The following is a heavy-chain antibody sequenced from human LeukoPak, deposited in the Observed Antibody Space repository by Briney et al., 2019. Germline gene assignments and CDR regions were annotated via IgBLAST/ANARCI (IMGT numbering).Heavy chain of an antibody. CDR2: MNPNSGGT. J-gene: IGHJ4*02. D-gene: IGHD2-21*01. V-gene: IGHV1-2*02. Sequence: ASVKVSCKASGYTFTSYDINWVRQATGQGLEWMGWMNPNSGGTNYAQKFQGRVTMTRDTSISTAYMELSRLRSDDTAVYYCARSVGIDYWGQGTLVTVSS. CDR1: GYTFTSYD. CDR3: ARSVGIDY.